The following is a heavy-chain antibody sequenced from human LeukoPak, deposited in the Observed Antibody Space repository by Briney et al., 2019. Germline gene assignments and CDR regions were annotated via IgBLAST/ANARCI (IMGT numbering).Heavy chain of an antibody. V-gene: IGHV4-34*01. D-gene: IGHD3-16*02. CDR2: INHSGST. Sequence: SETLSLTCAVYGGSFSRYYWNWIRQPPGKGLEWIGEINHSGSTSYNPSLKSRVTISVDTSKKQFSLKLTSVTAADTAVYYCARSCYYARSYDYIWGSYRYTPTFDYWGQGTLVTVSS. J-gene: IGHJ4*02. CDR1: GGSFSRYY. CDR3: ARSCYYARSYDYIWGSYRYTPTFDY.